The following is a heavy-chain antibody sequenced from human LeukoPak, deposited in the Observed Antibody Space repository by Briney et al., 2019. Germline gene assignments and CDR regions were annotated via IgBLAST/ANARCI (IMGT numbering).Heavy chain of an antibody. D-gene: IGHD3-3*01. CDR1: GYTFTSYG. CDR2: ISAYNGNT. Sequence: ASVKVSCKASGYTFTSYGISWVRQAPGQGLEWMGWISAYNGNTNYAQKLQGRVTMTTDTSTSTAYMELRSLRSDDTAVYYCAREGGAIYDFWSGYYTSCMDVWGQGTTVTVSS. CDR3: AREGGAIYDFWSGYYTSCMDV. V-gene: IGHV1-18*01. J-gene: IGHJ6*02.